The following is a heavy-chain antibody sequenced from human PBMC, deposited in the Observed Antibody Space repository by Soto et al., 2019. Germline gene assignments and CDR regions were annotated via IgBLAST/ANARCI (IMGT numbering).Heavy chain of an antibody. CDR3: ASGGDYDFWSGETEDAFDI. D-gene: IGHD3-3*01. Sequence: QGQLVQSGAEVKKPGSSVNVSCKASGGTFSSYAISWVRQAPGQGLEWMGGIIPIFGTANYAQKLQGRVTITADKSTSTAYMELRSLRSEGTAVYYCASGGDYDFWSGETEDAFDIWGQGTMVTVSS. CDR1: GGTFSSYA. V-gene: IGHV1-69*06. J-gene: IGHJ3*02. CDR2: IIPIFGTA.